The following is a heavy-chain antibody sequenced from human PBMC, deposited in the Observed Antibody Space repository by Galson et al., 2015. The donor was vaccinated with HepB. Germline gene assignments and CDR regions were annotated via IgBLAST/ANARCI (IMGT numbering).Heavy chain of an antibody. Sequence: SLRLSCAASGFTFSSYSMNWVRQAPGKGLEWVSYISSSSSTIYYADSVKGRFTISRDNAKNSLYLQMNSLRAEDTAVYYCAREDEADFSIVGIDYWGQGTLVTVSS. V-gene: IGHV3-48*01. CDR3: AREDEADFSIVGIDY. CDR1: GFTFSSYS. CDR2: ISSSSSTI. J-gene: IGHJ4*02. D-gene: IGHD1-26*01.